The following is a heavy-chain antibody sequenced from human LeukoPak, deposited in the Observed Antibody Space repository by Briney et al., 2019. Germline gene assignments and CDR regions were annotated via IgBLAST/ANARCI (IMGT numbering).Heavy chain of an antibody. D-gene: IGHD3-10*01. J-gene: IGHJ4*02. Sequence: ASVKVSCKASGYTFTSYGISWVRQAPGQGLEWMGWISAYNSNTNYAKKLQGRVTMTTDTSTSTAYMELRSLTSDDTAVYYCARNLLNYGSGSYLEDYWGQGTLVTVSS. CDR1: GYTFTSYG. V-gene: IGHV1-18*04. CDR3: ARNLLNYGSGSYLEDY. CDR2: ISAYNSNT.